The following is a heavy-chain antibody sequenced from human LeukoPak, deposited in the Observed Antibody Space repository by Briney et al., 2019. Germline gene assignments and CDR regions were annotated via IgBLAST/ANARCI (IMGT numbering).Heavy chain of an antibody. CDR2: ISGRGDST. CDR3: AKGRGAPYYFDY. Sequence: PGGSLRLSCAASGFTFSSYAMNWVRQAPGKGLEWVSGISGRGDSTYYADSVKGRFTISRDNSKNTLYLQMNSLRAEDTAVYYCAKGRGAPYYFDYWGQGTLVTVSS. D-gene: IGHD3-16*01. J-gene: IGHJ4*02. CDR1: GFTFSSYA. V-gene: IGHV3-23*01.